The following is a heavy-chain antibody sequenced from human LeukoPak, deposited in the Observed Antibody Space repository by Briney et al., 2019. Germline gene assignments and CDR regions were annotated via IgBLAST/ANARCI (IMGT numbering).Heavy chain of an antibody. CDR1: GGTFSSYA. D-gene: IGHD6-19*01. CDR2: IIPILGIA. Sequence: SVKVSCKASGGTFSSYAISWVRQAPGQGLEWMGRIIPILGIANYAQKFQGRVTITADKSTSTAYMELSSLRSEDTAAYYCAREVYSSGSGFDPWGQGTLVTVSS. CDR3: AREVYSSGSGFDP. V-gene: IGHV1-69*04. J-gene: IGHJ5*02.